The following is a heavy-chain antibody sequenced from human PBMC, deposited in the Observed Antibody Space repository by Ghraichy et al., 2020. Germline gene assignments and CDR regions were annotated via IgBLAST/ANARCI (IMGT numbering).Heavy chain of an antibody. Sequence: GGSLRHSCAASGFTFSDHAMNWVRQAPGKGLEWVSYISSTFTTAYVDSVKGRFSISRDNAKNSLYLQMNSLRDEDTAVYYCARDMTPNTASPPDYWGQGTLVTVSS. CDR3: ARDMTPNTASPPDY. CDR2: ISSTFTT. D-gene: IGHD5-18*01. J-gene: IGHJ4*02. V-gene: IGHV3-69-1*01. CDR1: GFTFSDHA.